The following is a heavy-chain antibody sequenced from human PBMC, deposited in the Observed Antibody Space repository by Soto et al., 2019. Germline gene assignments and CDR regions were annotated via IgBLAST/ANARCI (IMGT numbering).Heavy chain of an antibody. CDR3: ARDDDDFWSGYGTTYYGMDV. CDR2: ISYDGSNK. J-gene: IGHJ6*02. D-gene: IGHD3-3*01. Sequence: QVQLVESGGGVVQPGRSLRLSCAASGFTFSSYAMHWVRQAPGKGLEWVAVISYDGSNKYYADSVKGRFTISRDNSKNTLYLQMNRLRAEDTAVYYCARDDDDFWSGYGTTYYGMDVWGQGTTVTVSS. CDR1: GFTFSSYA. V-gene: IGHV3-30-3*01.